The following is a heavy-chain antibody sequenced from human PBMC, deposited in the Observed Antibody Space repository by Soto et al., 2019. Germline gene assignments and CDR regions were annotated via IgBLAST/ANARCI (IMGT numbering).Heavy chain of an antibody. Sequence: PSETLSLTCTVSGGSISSSSYCWGWIRQPPGKGLEWIGSIYYSGSTYYRPSLKSRLTITKDTAKNQVVLTMTNMDPVDTATHYCAHSNYDFYVFDNWGQGTLVTVSS. J-gene: IGHJ4*02. CDR3: AHSNYDFYVFDN. D-gene: IGHD3-3*01. V-gene: IGHV4-39*06. CDR2: IYYSGST. CDR1: GGSISSSSYC.